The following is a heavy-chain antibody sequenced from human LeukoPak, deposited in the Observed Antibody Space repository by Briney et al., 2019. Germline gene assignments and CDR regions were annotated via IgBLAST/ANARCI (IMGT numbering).Heavy chain of an antibody. CDR3: ARADTVTTAYYFDY. CDR1: GGSISSGDYY. J-gene: IGHJ4*02. V-gene: IGHV4-61*08. CDR2: IYYSGST. Sequence: PSETLSLTCTVSGGSISSGDYYWSWIRQPPGKGLEWIGYIYYSGSTNYNPSLKSRVTISVDTSKNQFSLKLSSVTAADTAVYYCARADTVTTAYYFDYWGQGTLVTVSS. D-gene: IGHD4-11*01.